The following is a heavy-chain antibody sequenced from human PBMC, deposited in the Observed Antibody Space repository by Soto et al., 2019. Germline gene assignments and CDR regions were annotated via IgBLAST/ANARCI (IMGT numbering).Heavy chain of an antibody. J-gene: IGHJ6*02. CDR3: ARGGDIVVVPAVPYYYGMDV. V-gene: IGHV3-30-3*01. D-gene: IGHD2-2*01. Sequence: QVQLVESGGGVVQPGRSLRLSCAASGFTFSSYAMHWVRQAPGKGLEWVAVISYDGSNKYYTDSVKGRFTISRDNSKNTLYLQMNSLRAEDTAVYYCARGGDIVVVPAVPYYYGMDVWGQGTTVTVSS. CDR2: ISYDGSNK. CDR1: GFTFSSYA.